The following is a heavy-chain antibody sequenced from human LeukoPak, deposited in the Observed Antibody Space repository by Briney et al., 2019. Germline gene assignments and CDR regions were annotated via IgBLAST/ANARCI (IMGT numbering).Heavy chain of an antibody. CDR3: ASALYYYPLNPFLF. V-gene: IGHV3-48*03. CDR2: ISSRADTI. D-gene: IGHD2/OR15-2a*01. CDR1: GFTLIKHE. Sequence: PGGSLRLSCATSGFTLIKHEMSWLRQAPGKGLQWTAYISSRADTIYYAESVKGRFTVSRHYSKDSLHQQMTSLRAEDIVVYYCASALYYYPLNPFLFWAQGTRVAVSS. J-gene: IGHJ4*02.